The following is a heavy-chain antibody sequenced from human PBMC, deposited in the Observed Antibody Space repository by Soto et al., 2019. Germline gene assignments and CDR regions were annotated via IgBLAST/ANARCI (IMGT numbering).Heavy chain of an antibody. CDR3: ARDMETEVRPDHYHYYMDV. D-gene: IGHD3-10*01. Sequence: QVLLVQSGAEVKKPGASVKVSCEASGYSFNTYTLHWVRQAPGQRLEWMGWIHGGNGNTEYSPNFQGRITIARDTSASTAYMELRSLKSEDTAVYYCARDMETEVRPDHYHYYMDVWGEGTTVTVSS. V-gene: IGHV1-3*01. CDR2: IHGGNGNT. J-gene: IGHJ6*03. CDR1: GYSFNTYT.